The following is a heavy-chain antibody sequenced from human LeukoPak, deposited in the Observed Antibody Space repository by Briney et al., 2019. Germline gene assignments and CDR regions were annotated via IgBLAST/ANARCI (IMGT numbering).Heavy chain of an antibody. J-gene: IGHJ4*02. D-gene: IGHD3-22*01. Sequence: GGSLRLSCAASGFTFSSYAMSWVRQAPGKGLEWVSAISGSGGSTYYADSVKGRFTISRDNSKNTLCLQMNSLRAEDTAVYYCAKDLRAVTMIVVVAIMGFDYWGQGTLVTVSS. V-gene: IGHV3-23*01. CDR1: GFTFSSYA. CDR2: ISGSGGST. CDR3: AKDLRAVTMIVVVAIMGFDY.